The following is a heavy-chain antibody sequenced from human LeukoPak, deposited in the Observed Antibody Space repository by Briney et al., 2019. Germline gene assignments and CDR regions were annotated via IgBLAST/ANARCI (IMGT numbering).Heavy chain of an antibody. CDR1: GFTFSSYE. Sequence: PGRSLRLSCAASGFTFSSYEMNWVRQAPGKGLEWVSYISSSGSTIYYADSVKGRFTISRDNAKNSLYLQMNSMRAEDTAVYYCARGSKYGSFYFDYWGQGTLVTASS. CDR2: ISSSGSTI. J-gene: IGHJ4*02. V-gene: IGHV3-48*03. CDR3: ARGSKYGSFYFDY. D-gene: IGHD6-13*01.